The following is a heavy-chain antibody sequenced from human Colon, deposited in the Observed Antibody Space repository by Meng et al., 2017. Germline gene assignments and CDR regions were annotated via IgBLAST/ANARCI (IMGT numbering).Heavy chain of an antibody. CDR1: GFIFASSV. CDR2: IDVSRGSP. V-gene: IGHV3-23*01. CDR3: ARFGFYDSHYYGMDV. J-gene: IGHJ6*02. Sequence: GESLKISCRTSGFIFASSVMTWVRQAPGKGLEWVSHIDVSRGSPYYADSVKGRYTISSDNSKNTVYLQMNSLRAEDAAVYCCARFGFYDSHYYGMDVWGQGTTVTVSS. D-gene: IGHD3-22*01.